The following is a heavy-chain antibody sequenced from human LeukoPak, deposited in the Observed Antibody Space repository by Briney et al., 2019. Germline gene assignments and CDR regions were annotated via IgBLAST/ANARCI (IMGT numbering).Heavy chain of an antibody. CDR2: ISGYNGNT. CDR3: AXXXXXXXXXPYNYYGMDV. D-gene: IGHD2-2*02. Sequence: ASVQVSCKASGYTFTSYGISWVRQAPGQGLEWMGWISGYNGNTNYAQKLQGRVTLTTDTSTSTAYMELWSLRSDDTAVYYCAXXXXXXXXXPYNYYGMDVWGQGTTVTVSS. J-gene: IGHJ6*02. V-gene: IGHV1-18*01. CDR1: GYTFTSYG.